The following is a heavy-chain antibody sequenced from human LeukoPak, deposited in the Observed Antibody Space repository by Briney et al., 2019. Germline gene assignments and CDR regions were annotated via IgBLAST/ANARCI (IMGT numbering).Heavy chain of an antibody. CDR3: ARAYYYDSGTYDFDY. V-gene: IGHV3-33*01. Sequence: PGGSLRLSCAASGFIFSSYGMHWVRQAPGKGLEWVAAIWYDGSNKYYADSVKGRFTISRDNSKNTLYLQMNSLRAEDTAVYYCARAYYYDSGTYDFDYWGQGTLVTVSS. CDR2: IWYDGSNK. CDR1: GFIFSSYG. J-gene: IGHJ4*02. D-gene: IGHD3-10*01.